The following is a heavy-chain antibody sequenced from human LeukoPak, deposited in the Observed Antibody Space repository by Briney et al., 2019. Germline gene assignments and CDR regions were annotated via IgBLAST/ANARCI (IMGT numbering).Heavy chain of an antibody. V-gene: IGHV3-23*01. Sequence: GGSLRLSCAASGLTFSRYAMSWVRQAPGKGLEWGSGVSTSGGSTYYADSVKGRFTISRDNSKHTLHLQMNSLRAEDTAIYYCAKQAYDSPRTDFDYWGQGTLVTVS. CDR1: GLTFSRYA. CDR3: AKQAYDSPRTDFDY. D-gene: IGHD3-22*01. J-gene: IGHJ4*02. CDR2: VSTSGGST.